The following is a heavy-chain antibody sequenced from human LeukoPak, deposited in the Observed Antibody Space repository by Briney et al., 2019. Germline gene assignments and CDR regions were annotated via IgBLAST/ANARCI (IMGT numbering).Heavy chain of an antibody. CDR3: ARDPPSYSSSYGGYMDV. V-gene: IGHV3-30*01. Sequence: GGSLRLSCAASGFTFSSYAMHWVRQAPGKGLEWVAVISYDGSNKYYADSVKGRFTISRDNSKNTLYLPMNSLRAEDTAVYYCARDPPSYSSSYGGYMDVWGKGTTVTVSS. J-gene: IGHJ6*03. D-gene: IGHD6-6*01. CDR1: GFTFSSYA. CDR2: ISYDGSNK.